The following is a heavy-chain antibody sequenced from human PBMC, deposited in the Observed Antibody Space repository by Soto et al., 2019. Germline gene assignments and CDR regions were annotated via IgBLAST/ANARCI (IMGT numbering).Heavy chain of an antibody. V-gene: IGHV4-31*03. CDR1: GGSISSGGYY. CDR2: IYYSGST. Sequence: SETLSLTCTVSGGSISSGGYYWSGSRQHPGKGLEWIGYIYYSGSTYYNPSLKSRVTISVDTSKNQFSLKLSSVTAADTAVYYCARGPATTTSNFDYWGQGTRVTVSS. CDR3: ARGPATTTSNFDY. D-gene: IGHD6-25*01. J-gene: IGHJ4*02.